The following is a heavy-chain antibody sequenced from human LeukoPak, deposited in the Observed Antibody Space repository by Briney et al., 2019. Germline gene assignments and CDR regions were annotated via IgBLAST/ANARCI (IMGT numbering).Heavy chain of an antibody. CDR2: INHSGST. D-gene: IGHD3-3*01. J-gene: IGHJ3*02. CDR3: ARARRITIFGVGPPAFDI. V-gene: IGHV4-34*01. CDR1: GGSFSGYY. Sequence: KSSETLSLTCAVYGGSFSGYYWSWIRQPPGKGLEWIGEINHSGSTNYNPSLKSRVTISVDTSKNQFSLKLSSVTAADTAVYYCARARRITIFGVGPPAFDIWGQGTMVTVSS.